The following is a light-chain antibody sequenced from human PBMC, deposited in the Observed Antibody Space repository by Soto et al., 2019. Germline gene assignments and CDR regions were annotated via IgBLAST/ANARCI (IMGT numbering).Light chain of an antibody. CDR2: EVT. V-gene: IGLV2-14*01. CDR1: SSDVGGHNY. Sequence: QSALTQPASVSGSPGQSITISCTGTSSDVGGHNYVSWYQQHPGTAPKLMIYEVTNRPSGVSNRFSGSKSGNTASLTISALQAEDEADYYCNSYTSSTTLDVVFGGGTKLTVL. J-gene: IGLJ2*01. CDR3: NSYTSSTTLDVV.